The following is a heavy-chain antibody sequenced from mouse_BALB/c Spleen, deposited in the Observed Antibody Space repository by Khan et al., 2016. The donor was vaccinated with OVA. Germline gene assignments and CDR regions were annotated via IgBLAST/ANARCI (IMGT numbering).Heavy chain of an antibody. CDR3: ARKNGSDFDY. CDR2: INPHIGET. V-gene: IGHV1-20*02. D-gene: IGHD1-1*01. CDR1: GYSFTGYF. Sequence: VQLQQSGPELVKPGASVKISCKASGYSFTGYFMNWVMQSHGKSLEWIGRINPHIGETFYNQKFKGKATLTVDESSSTAHMEIRSLASEDSAVYYCARKNGSDFDYWGQGTTLTVSS. J-gene: IGHJ2*01.